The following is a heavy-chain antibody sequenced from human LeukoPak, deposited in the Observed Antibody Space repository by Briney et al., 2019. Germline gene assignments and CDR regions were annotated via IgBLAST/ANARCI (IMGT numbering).Heavy chain of an antibody. D-gene: IGHD3-22*01. CDR2: IYYSGST. CDR1: GSSISNYY. J-gene: IGHJ4*02. V-gene: IGHV4-39*01. CDR3: ASSYNYDSSGYPYFDY. Sequence: SETLSLTCTVSGSSISNYYWGWIRQAPGKGLEWIGSIYYSGSTYYNPSLKSRVTISVDTSKNQFSLKLYSVTAADTAVYYCASSYNYDSSGYPYFDYWGQGTLVTVSS.